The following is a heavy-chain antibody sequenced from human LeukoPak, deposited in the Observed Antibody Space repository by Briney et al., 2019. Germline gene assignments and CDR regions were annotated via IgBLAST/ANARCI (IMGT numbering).Heavy chain of an antibody. D-gene: IGHD3-3*01. CDR1: GFTFSSYG. CDR3: TTPGYDFWSGYPYYYYYYYMDV. CDR2: ISSSGGST. V-gene: IGHV3-23*01. Sequence: GGSLRLSCAASGFTFSSYGMSWVRQAPGKGLEWVSAISSSGGSTYYADSVKGRFTISRDNSKNTLYLQMNSLRAEDTAVYYCTTPGYDFWSGYPYYYYYYYMDVWGKGTTVTVSS. J-gene: IGHJ6*03.